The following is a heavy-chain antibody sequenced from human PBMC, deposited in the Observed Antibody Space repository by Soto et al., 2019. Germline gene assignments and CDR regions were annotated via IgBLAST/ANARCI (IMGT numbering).Heavy chain of an antibody. Sequence: GGSLRLSCAASGFTFSSYGMHWVRQAPGKGLEWVAVISYDGSNKYYADSVKGRFTISRDNSKNTLYLQMNSLRAEDTAVYYCAKDTVFSRDILTGPFDYWGQGTLVTVSS. J-gene: IGHJ4*02. D-gene: IGHD3-9*01. CDR2: ISYDGSNK. CDR3: AKDTVFSRDILTGPFDY. V-gene: IGHV3-30*18. CDR1: GFTFSSYG.